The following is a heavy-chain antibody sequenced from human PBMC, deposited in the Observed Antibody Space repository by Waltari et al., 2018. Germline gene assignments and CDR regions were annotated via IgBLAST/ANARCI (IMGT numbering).Heavy chain of an antibody. CDR1: GGSISSSSYY. V-gene: IGHV4-39*07. CDR3: AREGRRTADY. CDR2: IYYSGRT. J-gene: IGHJ4*02. Sequence: QLQLQESGPGLVKPSETLSLTCTVSGGSISSSSYYWGWIRQPPGKGLEWIGSIYYSGRTYYNPSLKSRVTISVDTSKNQFSLKLSSVTAADTAVYYCAREGRRTADYWGQGTLVTVSS. D-gene: IGHD1-1*01.